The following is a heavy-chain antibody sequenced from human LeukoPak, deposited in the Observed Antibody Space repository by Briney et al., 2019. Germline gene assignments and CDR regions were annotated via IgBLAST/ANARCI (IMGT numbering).Heavy chain of an antibody. CDR2: ISSSSSYI. D-gene: IGHD4-17*01. V-gene: IGHV3-21*01. Sequence: GGSLRLSCAASGFTFSSYSMNWVRQAPGKGLEWVSSISSSSSYIYYADSVKGRFTISRDNAKNSLYLQMNSLSAEDTAVYYCARALYGDYYYGMDVWGQGTTVTVSS. CDR3: ARALYGDYYYGMDV. CDR1: GFTFSSYS. J-gene: IGHJ6*02.